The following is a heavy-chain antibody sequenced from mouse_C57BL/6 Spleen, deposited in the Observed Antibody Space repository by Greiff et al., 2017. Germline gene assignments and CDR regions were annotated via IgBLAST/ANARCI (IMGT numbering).Heavy chain of an antibody. CDR2: ISSGGDYI. Sequence: EVKLMESGECLVKPGGSLKLSCAASGFTFSSYAMSWVRQTPEKRLEWVAYISSGGDYIYYADTVKGRFTISRDNARNTLYLQMSSLKSEDTAMYYCTREDGYYWYFDVWGTGTTVTVSS. J-gene: IGHJ1*03. V-gene: IGHV5-9-1*02. D-gene: IGHD2-3*01. CDR3: TREDGYYWYFDV. CDR1: GFTFSSYA.